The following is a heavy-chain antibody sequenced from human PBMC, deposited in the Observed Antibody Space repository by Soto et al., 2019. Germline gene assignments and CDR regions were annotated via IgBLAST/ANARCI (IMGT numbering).Heavy chain of an antibody. CDR1: GFTFSSYG. D-gene: IGHD2-15*01. CDR2: IWYDGSNK. J-gene: IGHJ4*02. Sequence: GGSLRLSCAASGFTFSSYGMHWVRQAPGKGLEWVAVIWYDGSNKCYADSVKGRFTISRDNSKNTLYLQMNSLRAEDTAVYYCVKDQAILLIVDLRSIVYWGQGTLVTVSS. CDR3: VKDQAILLIVDLRSIVY. V-gene: IGHV3-33*06.